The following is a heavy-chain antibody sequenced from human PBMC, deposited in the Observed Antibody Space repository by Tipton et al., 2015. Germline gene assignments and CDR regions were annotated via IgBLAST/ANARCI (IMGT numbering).Heavy chain of an antibody. V-gene: IGHV3-7*01. CDR2: ISPDGGEK. J-gene: IGHJ3*01. CDR3: VRDINGGYYDL. Sequence: SLRLSCEVSEVIFTGHWMSWVRQAPGKGLEWVGQISPDGGEKRYLDSMVGRFTISRDNAKKSLYLQMNRLRAEDTAIYYCVRDINGGYYDLWGQGTTVAVSP. D-gene: IGHD3-10*01. CDR1: EVIFTGHW.